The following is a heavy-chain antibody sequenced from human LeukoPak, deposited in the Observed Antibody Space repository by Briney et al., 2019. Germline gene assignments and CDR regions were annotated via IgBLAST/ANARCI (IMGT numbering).Heavy chain of an antibody. CDR3: AKRGVVIRVILVGFHKEAYYFDS. Sequence: PGGSLRLSCAVSGITLSNYGMSWVRQAPGKGLEWVAGISDSGGRTKYADSVKGRFTISRDNSKNTLYLQMNSLRAEDTDVYFCAKRGVVIRVILVGFHKEAYYFDSWGQGALVTVSS. CDR2: ISDSGGRT. D-gene: IGHD3-22*01. V-gene: IGHV3-23*01. CDR1: GITLSNYG. J-gene: IGHJ4*02.